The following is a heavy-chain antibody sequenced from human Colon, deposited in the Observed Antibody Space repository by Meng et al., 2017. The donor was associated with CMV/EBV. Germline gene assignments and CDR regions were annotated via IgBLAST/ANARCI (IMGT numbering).Heavy chain of an antibody. D-gene: IGHD3-22*01. CDR1: GLTFSKYW. Sequence: GESLKISCVASGLTFSKYWMHWVRQAPGKGLVWVSLINGDGTRTPYADSVKGRFTISRDNAKNTLYVQMNSLRVEDTAVYYCATGDSYDSSGQWRGDGMDVWGQGTTVTVSS. J-gene: IGHJ6*02. CDR2: INGDGTRT. V-gene: IGHV3-74*01. CDR3: ATGDSYDSSGQWRGDGMDV.